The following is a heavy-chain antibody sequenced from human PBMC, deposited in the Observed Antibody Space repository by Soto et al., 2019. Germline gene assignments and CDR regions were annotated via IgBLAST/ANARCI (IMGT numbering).Heavy chain of an antibody. CDR1: GGSFSGYY. D-gene: IGHD6-6*01. CDR3: ARAIAARPRYYYYYYMDV. Sequence: SETLSLTCAVYGGSFSGYYWSWIRQPPGKGLEWIGEINHSGSTNYNPSLKSRVTISVDTSKNQFSLKLSSVTAADTAVYYCARAIAARPRYYYYYYMDVWGKGTTVTVSS. V-gene: IGHV4-34*01. J-gene: IGHJ6*03. CDR2: INHSGST.